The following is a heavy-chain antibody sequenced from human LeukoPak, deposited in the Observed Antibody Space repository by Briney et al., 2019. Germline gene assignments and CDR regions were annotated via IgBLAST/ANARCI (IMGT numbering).Heavy chain of an antibody. Sequence: PSQTLSLSCTVSGGSISNANYYWTWIRQHPGKGLEWIGYIYYSGTAFYNPSLKRRVSISIDTSNNQFTLKLTSVTAADTAMYYCARADYYASSAYPDWGQGTLVTVSS. V-gene: IGHV4-31*03. J-gene: IGHJ4*02. CDR1: GGSISNANYY. CDR2: IYYSGTA. CDR3: ARADYYASSAYPD. D-gene: IGHD3-22*01.